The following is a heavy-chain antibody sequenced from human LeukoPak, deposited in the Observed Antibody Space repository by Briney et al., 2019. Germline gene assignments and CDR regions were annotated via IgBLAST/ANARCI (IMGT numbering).Heavy chain of an antibody. V-gene: IGHV1-69*05. CDR1: GGTFSSYA. J-gene: IGHJ1*01. Sequence: ASVKVSCKASGGTFSSYAISWVRLAPGQGLEWMGRIIPIFGTANYAQKFQGRVTITTDESTSTAYMELSSLRSEDTAVYYCARGYYDSSGYYFPADYFQHWGQGTLVTVSS. D-gene: IGHD3-22*01. CDR3: ARGYYDSSGYYFPADYFQH. CDR2: IIPIFGTA.